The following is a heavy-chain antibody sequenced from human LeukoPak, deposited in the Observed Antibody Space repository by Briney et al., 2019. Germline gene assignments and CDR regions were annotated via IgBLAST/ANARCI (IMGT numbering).Heavy chain of an antibody. CDR1: GFTFSDYY. D-gene: IGHD5-18*01. CDR2: ISSSGSTI. V-gene: IGHV3-11*01. CDR3: ASTRTRGYSYGNFDY. Sequence: GGSLRLFCAASGFTFSDYYMSWIRQAPGKGLEWVSYISSSGSTIYYADSVKGRFTISRDNAKNSLYLQMNSLRAEDTAVYYCASTRTRGYSYGNFDYWGQGTLVTVSS. J-gene: IGHJ4*02.